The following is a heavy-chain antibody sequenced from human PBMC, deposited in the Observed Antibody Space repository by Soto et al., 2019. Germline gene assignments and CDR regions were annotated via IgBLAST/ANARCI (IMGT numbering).Heavy chain of an antibody. Sequence: EVQLVESGGGLVQPGGSLRLSCAASGFTFSSYSMNWVRQAPGKGLEWVSYISSSSSTIYYADSVKGRFTISRDNAKNSLYLQMNSLRAEDTAVYYCAREPITMVRGVIIHYYGMDVWGQGTTVTVSS. V-gene: IGHV3-48*01. CDR3: AREPITMVRGVIIHYYGMDV. J-gene: IGHJ6*02. D-gene: IGHD3-10*01. CDR1: GFTFSSYS. CDR2: ISSSSSTI.